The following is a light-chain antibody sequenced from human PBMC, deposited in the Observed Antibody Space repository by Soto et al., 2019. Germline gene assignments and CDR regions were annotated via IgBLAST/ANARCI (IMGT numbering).Light chain of an antibody. Sequence: QSVLTQPPSVSGAPGQSVTISCTGSSSNIGAGYDVHWYQQLPRTAPKLVFNGKTNRPSGVPDRFSGSKSGTSASLAITGLQAEDEADYYCQSYDSSLSDVVFGGGTQLTV. J-gene: IGLJ2*01. V-gene: IGLV1-40*01. CDR1: SSNIGAGYD. CDR3: QSYDSSLSDVV. CDR2: GKT.